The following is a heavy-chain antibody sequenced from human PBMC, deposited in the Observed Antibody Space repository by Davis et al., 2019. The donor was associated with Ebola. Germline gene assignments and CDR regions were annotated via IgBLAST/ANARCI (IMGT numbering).Heavy chain of an antibody. CDR1: GFTFRTFG. V-gene: IGHV3-33*01. Sequence: PGGSLRLSCAAPGFTFRTFGMHWVRQAPGQALEWVAVIWFDGSNIDYADSVKGRFTISRDNSKDTLYLQMNSLRAEDSALYYCTTENGDYSFEYWGQGTLVTVSS. CDR2: IWFDGSNI. J-gene: IGHJ4*02. CDR3: TTENGDYSFEY. D-gene: IGHD3-10*01.